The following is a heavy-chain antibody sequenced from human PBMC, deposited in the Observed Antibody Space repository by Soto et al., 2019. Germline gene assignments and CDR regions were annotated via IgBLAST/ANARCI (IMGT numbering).Heavy chain of an antibody. CDR2: IYWDDDK. J-gene: IGHJ4*02. CDR1: GFSISSTRMA. D-gene: IGHD6-19*01. Sequence: QITLKESGAPLVKPTQPLTRTCTLSGFSISSTRMAVGWLRPPPGKALEWLALIYWDDDKRYSPFLKSRLTITKDTSKNQVVLTMSNMDPVDTARYYCAHIVVAGLGYYFDYWGQGTLVTVSS. CDR3: AHIVVAGLGYYFDY. V-gene: IGHV2-5*02.